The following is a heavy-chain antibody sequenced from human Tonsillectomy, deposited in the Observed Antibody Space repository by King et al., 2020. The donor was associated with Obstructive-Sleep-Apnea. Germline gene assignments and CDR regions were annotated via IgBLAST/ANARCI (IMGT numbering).Heavy chain of an antibody. J-gene: IGHJ2*01. CDR3: ARDRYYDGSGNYYNVGWYFDL. Sequence: VQLVESGGGLVKPGGSLRLSCAASGFTFSDYYMSWIRQAPGKGLEWVSYISNSGSTIYYADSVKGRFTISRDNAKNSLYLQMNSLRAEDTAVYYCARDRYYDGSGNYYNVGWYFDLWGRGTLVTVSS. CDR1: GFTFSDYY. V-gene: IGHV3-11*01. CDR2: ISNSGSTI. D-gene: IGHD3-10*01.